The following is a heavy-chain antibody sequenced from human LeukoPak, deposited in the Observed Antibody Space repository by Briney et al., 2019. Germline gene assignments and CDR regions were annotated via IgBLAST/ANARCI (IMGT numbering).Heavy chain of an antibody. Sequence: GGSLRLSCAASGFTYSSYAMHWVRQAPGKGLEWVAVISYDGSSKYCADSVKGRFTLSRDNSKNTLYLQMNSLRAEDTAVYYCARDRSGGNSGYFDYWGQGTLVTVSS. J-gene: IGHJ4*02. CDR2: ISYDGSSK. CDR1: GFTYSSYA. V-gene: IGHV3-30-3*01. CDR3: ARDRSGGNSGYFDY. D-gene: IGHD4-23*01.